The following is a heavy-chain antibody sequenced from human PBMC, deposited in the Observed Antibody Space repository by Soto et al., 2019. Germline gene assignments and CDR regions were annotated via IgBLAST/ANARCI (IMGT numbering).Heavy chain of an antibody. J-gene: IGHJ4*02. CDR2: ISSSGSTI. Sequence: GGSLRLSCAASGFTFSSYEMNWVRQAPGKGLEWVSYISSSGSTIYYAGSVKGRFTISRDNAKNSLYLQMNSLRAEDTAVYYCARDPDYYGSGSYGTDYWGQGTLVTVSS. D-gene: IGHD3-10*01. CDR1: GFTFSSYE. V-gene: IGHV3-48*03. CDR3: ARDPDYYGSGSYGTDY.